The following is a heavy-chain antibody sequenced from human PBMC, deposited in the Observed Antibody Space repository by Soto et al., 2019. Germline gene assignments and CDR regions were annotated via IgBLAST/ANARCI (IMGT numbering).Heavy chain of an antibody. CDR3: ARDLVEAAAGTRDYYYGMDV. Sequence: QVQLVESGGGVVQPGRSLRLSCAASGFTFSSYAMHWVRQAPGKGLEWVAVISYDGSNKYYADSVKGRFTISRDNSKNTLYLQMNSLRAEDTAVYYCARDLVEAAAGTRDYYYGMDVWGQGTTVTVSS. J-gene: IGHJ6*02. CDR2: ISYDGSNK. D-gene: IGHD6-13*01. CDR1: GFTFSSYA. V-gene: IGHV3-30-3*01.